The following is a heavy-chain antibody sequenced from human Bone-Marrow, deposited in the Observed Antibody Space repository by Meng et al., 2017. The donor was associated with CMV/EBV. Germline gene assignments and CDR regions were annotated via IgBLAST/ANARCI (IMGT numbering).Heavy chain of an antibody. J-gene: IGHJ6*02. D-gene: IGHD3-3*01. CDR1: EHTFSGYY. Sequence: ASVKVSCKAPEHTFSGYYTHWVRQAPGKGPEWMGWINPHSGGTNYAQNFQGRVTMTRDTSSSTAYMELRSLRSDDTAVYYWARVEFLKAIFGVYAGSMDVWGQGTTVTVSS. V-gene: IGHV1-2*02. CDR3: ARVEFLKAIFGVYAGSMDV. CDR2: INPHSGGT.